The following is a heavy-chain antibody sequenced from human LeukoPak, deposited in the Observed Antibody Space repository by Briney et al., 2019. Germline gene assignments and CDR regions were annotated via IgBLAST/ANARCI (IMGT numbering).Heavy chain of an antibody. D-gene: IGHD6-19*01. Sequence: GSLRLSCAASGFTFSSYEMNWVRQAPGKGLEWVSYISSSGSTIYYADSVKGRFTISRDNAKNTLYLQMNSLRAEDTAVYYCARVGPIEVAGTHPDYYYYYMDVWGKGTTVTISS. CDR3: ARVGPIEVAGTHPDYYYYYMDV. V-gene: IGHV3-48*03. CDR1: GFTFSSYE. CDR2: ISSSGSTI. J-gene: IGHJ6*03.